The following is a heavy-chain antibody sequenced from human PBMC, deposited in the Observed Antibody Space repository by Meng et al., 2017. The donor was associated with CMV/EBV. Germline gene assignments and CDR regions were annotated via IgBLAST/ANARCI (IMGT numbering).Heavy chain of an antibody. CDR3: ARSLIVATTAFDY. V-gene: IGHV1-69*05. D-gene: IGHD5-12*01. CDR2: IIPIFGTA. Sequence: SVKVSCKASGGTFSSYAINWVRQAPGQGLEWMGGIIPIFGTANYAQKFQGRVTITTDESTSTAYMELSSLRSEDTAVYYCARSLIVATTAFDYWGQGTLVTVSS. J-gene: IGHJ4*02. CDR1: GGTFSSYA.